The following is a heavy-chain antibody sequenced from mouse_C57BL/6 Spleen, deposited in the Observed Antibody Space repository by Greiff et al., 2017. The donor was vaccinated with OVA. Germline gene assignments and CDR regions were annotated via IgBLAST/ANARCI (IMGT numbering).Heavy chain of an antibody. Sequence: EVQLQESGPGLVKPSQSLSLTCSVTGYSITSGYYWNWIRQFPGNKLEWMGYISYDGSNNYNPSLKNRISITRDTSKNQFFLKLNSVTTEDTATYYCARSTVPRYFDVWGTGTTVTVSS. D-gene: IGHD1-1*01. J-gene: IGHJ1*03. CDR3: ARSTVPRYFDV. CDR1: GYSITSGYY. V-gene: IGHV3-6*01. CDR2: ISYDGSN.